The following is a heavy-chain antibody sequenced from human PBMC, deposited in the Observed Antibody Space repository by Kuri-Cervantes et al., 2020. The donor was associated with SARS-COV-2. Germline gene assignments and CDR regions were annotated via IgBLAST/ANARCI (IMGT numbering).Heavy chain of an antibody. CDR2: ISYDGSNK. Sequence: SLTLSCTASGFTVSSNYMSWVRQAPGKGLEWVAVISYDGSNKYYADSVKGRFTISRDNSKNTLYLQMNTLRAEDTAVYYCAKGWGSLHVGFQHWGQGTLVTVSS. V-gene: IGHV3-30*18. CDR1: GFTVSSNY. CDR3: AKGWGSLHVGFQH. J-gene: IGHJ1*01. D-gene: IGHD3-16*01.